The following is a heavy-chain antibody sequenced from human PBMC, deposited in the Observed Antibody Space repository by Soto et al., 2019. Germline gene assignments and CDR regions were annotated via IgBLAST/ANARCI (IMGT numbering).Heavy chain of an antibody. CDR2: INHSGTT. J-gene: IGHJ6*02. V-gene: IGHV4-34*01. CDR3: ASSSLYGSDV. Sequence: SETMSLTCAVYVESFSGSFWNWIRQPPGKGLEWIGDINHSGTTNYNPSLKSRVTISVDTSKNQFSLKVGSVTAADTAVYYCASSSLYGSDVWGHGNTGTVS. CDR1: VESFSGSF.